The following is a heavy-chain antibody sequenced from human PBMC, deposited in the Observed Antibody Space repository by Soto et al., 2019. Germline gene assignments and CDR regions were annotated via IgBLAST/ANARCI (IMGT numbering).Heavy chain of an antibody. CDR1: GFIFSDFA. CDR2: IWYDGSNE. CDR3: ARVPEAGRPLFDY. Sequence: GGSLRLSCAASGFIFSDFAMHWVRQAPGKGLEWVAEIWYDGSNEYYGDSVKGRFTISRDNSKNTLYLQLNSLRAEDTAVYYCARVPEAGRPLFDYWGQGARVTVSS. V-gene: IGHV3-33*01. J-gene: IGHJ4*02. D-gene: IGHD6-6*01.